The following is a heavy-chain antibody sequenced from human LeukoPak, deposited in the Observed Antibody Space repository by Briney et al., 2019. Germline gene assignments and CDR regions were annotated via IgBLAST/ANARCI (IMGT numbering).Heavy chain of an antibody. Sequence: PSQTLSLTCTVSGGSISSGDYCWSWIRQPPGKGLEWIGYIYYSGSTYYNPSLKRRVTISVDTSKNQFSLKLSSVTAADTAVYYCARGAPGGYFDYWGQGTLVTVSS. V-gene: IGHV4-30-4*08. D-gene: IGHD1-14*01. J-gene: IGHJ4*02. CDR3: ARGAPGGYFDY. CDR1: GGSISSGDYC. CDR2: IYYSGST.